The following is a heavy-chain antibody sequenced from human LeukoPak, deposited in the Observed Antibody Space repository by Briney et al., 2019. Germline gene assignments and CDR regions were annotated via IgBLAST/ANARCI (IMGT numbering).Heavy chain of an antibody. Sequence: ASVKVSCKASGYTFTSCDINWVRQATGQGLEWMGWMNPNSGNTGYAQKFQGRVTMTRNTSISTAYMELSSLRSEDTAVYYCAREGLTMIVDYWGQGTLVAVSS. D-gene: IGHD3-22*01. CDR3: AREGLTMIVDY. V-gene: IGHV1-8*01. CDR1: GYTFTSCD. J-gene: IGHJ4*02. CDR2: MNPNSGNT.